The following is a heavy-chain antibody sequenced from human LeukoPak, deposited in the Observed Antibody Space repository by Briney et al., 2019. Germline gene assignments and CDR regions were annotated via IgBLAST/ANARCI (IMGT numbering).Heavy chain of an antibody. CDR2: INHSGGT. J-gene: IGHJ4*02. V-gene: IGHV4-34*01. CDR3: ARGSNSVALPYFDY. CDR1: GGSFSGYY. Sequence: PSETLSLTCAVYGGSFSGYYWSWIRQPPGKGLEWIGEINHSGGTNYNPSLKSRVTISVDTSKNQFSLKLSSVTAADTAVYYCARGSNSVALPYFDYWGQGTLVTVSS. D-gene: IGHD2-15*01.